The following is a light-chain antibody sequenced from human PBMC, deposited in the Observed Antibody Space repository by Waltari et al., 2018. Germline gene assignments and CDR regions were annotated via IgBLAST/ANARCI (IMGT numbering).Light chain of an antibody. J-gene: IGLJ2*01. Sequence: QSALTQPPSASGSPGQSVPIPCTGTSSDVGGYNSVSSYHQHPGKAPKPMIYEVSKRPSGVPDRFSGSKSGNTASLTVSGLQAEDEADYYCSSYAGSNNFVVFGGGTKLTVL. CDR1: SSDVGGYNS. V-gene: IGLV2-8*01. CDR2: EVS. CDR3: SSYAGSNNFVV.